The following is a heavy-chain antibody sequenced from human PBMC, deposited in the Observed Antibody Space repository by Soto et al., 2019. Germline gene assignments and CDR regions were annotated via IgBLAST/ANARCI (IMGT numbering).Heavy chain of an antibody. CDR1: GYTFTSYG. D-gene: IGHD2-2*01. CDR2: ISAYNGNT. J-gene: IGHJ4*02. Sequence: GASVKVSCKASGYTFTSYGISLVRQAPGQGLEWMGWISAYNGNTNYAQKLQGRVTMTTDTSTSTAYMELRSLRSDDTAVYYCARLNIVVVPAAQYYFDYWGQGTLVTVSS. V-gene: IGHV1-18*01. CDR3: ARLNIVVVPAAQYYFDY.